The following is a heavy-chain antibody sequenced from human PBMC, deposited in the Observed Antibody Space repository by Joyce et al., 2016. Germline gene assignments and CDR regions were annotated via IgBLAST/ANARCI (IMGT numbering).Heavy chain of an antibody. CDR1: GFTFSGVW. Sequence: EVQLVESGGGLVQPGGSLRLSCAASGFTFSGVWMHWVRQAPVKGLGWVSRINSDGNSTNYADSVKGRFTISRDNAKNTLYLQMSSLRAEDTAVYYCARGYYYYDGVDYWGQGTLVTVSS. J-gene: IGHJ4*02. CDR3: ARGYYYYDGVDY. V-gene: IGHV3-74*01. D-gene: IGHD3-22*01. CDR2: INSDGNST.